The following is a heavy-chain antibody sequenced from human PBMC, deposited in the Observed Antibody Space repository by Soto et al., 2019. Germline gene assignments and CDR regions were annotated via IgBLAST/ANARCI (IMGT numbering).Heavy chain of an antibody. Sequence: EVQLVESGGGLVQPGWSLRLSCAASGFTFSSYWMSWVRQAPGKGLEWVANIKQDGSEKYYVDSVKGRFTISRDNAKNPLYLQMNSLGAEDTAVYYCARANIREYYSSRWYYFDYWGQGTLVAVSS. CDR3: ARANIREYYSSRWYYFDY. CDR1: GFTFSSYW. J-gene: IGHJ4*02. CDR2: IKQDGSEK. V-gene: IGHV3-7*01. D-gene: IGHD6-13*01.